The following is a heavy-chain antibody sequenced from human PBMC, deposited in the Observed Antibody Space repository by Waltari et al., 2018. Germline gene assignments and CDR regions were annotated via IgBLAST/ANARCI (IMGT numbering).Heavy chain of an antibody. CDR1: GYTFTDYY. CDR2: VDPEDGET. V-gene: IGHV1-69-2*01. D-gene: IGHD6-13*01. CDR3: ATARGGIAAAGSSVGWNY. J-gene: IGHJ4*02. Sequence: EAQLVQSGAEVKKPGATVKISCKVSGYTFTDYYMHWVQQAPGKGLEWMGLVDPEDGETIYAEKFQGRVTITADTSTDTAYMELSSLRSEDTAVYYCATARGGIAAAGSSVGWNYWGQGALVTVSS.